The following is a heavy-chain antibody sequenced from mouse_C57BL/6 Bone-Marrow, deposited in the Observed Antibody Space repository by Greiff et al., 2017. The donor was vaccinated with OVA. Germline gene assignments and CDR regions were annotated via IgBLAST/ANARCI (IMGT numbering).Heavy chain of an antibody. Sequence: VQLQQSGAELVRPGASVKLSCTASGFNFTDDYMHWVKQRPEQGLEWIGWIDPDNGDTEYASKFKGKATMTADTSSNTAYLQLSSLTSEDTAVYYCTCSGNFDYWGQGTTLTVSS. CDR1: GFNFTDDY. D-gene: IGHD1-1*02. CDR2: IDPDNGDT. J-gene: IGHJ2*01. V-gene: IGHV14-4*01. CDR3: TCSGNFDY.